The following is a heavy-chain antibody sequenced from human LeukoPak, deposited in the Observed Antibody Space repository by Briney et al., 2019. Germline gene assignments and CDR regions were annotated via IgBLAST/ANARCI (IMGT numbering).Heavy chain of an antibody. Sequence: LAGGSLRLSCAASGFTFSSYAMHWVRQAPGKGLEWVAVISYDGSNKYYADSVKGRFTISRDNSKSTLYLQMNSLRAEDTAVYYCAREYITMIVVVITFGYYGMDVWGQGTTVTVSS. CDR3: AREYITMIVVVITFGYYGMDV. J-gene: IGHJ6*02. D-gene: IGHD3-22*01. CDR2: ISYDGSNK. CDR1: GFTFSSYA. V-gene: IGHV3-30-3*01.